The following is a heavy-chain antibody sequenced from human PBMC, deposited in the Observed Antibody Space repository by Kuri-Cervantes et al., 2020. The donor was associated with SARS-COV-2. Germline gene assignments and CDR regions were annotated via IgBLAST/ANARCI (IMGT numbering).Heavy chain of an antibody. D-gene: IGHD3-9*01. Sequence: SCPTLVKPTQTLTLTCTFSGFSRSTSGVGVGWIRQPPGKALEWLALIYWDDDKCYSPSLKSRLTITKDTSKNQVVLTMTNMDPVDTATYYCAHREGYYDILTGYYIAWFDPWGQGPLVTVSS. CDR2: IYWDDDK. CDR1: GFSRSTSGVG. J-gene: IGHJ5*02. CDR3: AHREGYYDILTGYYIAWFDP. V-gene: IGHV2-5*02.